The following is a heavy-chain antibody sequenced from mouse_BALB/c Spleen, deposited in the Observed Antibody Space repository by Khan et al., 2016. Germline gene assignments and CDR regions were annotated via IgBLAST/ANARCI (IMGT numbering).Heavy chain of an antibody. CDR3: ANWDY. CDR2: IRTYSGNT. J-gene: IGHJ2*01. D-gene: IGHD4-1*01. CDR1: GSTFTDYA. V-gene: IGHV1S137*01. Sequence: QVQLKESGPELVRPGVSVKISCKGSGSTFTDYAMHWVKPSHAKSLEWIGVIRTYSGNTNYNPTFKGKATMTVDKYSSTAYLDLARLTSEDSAIYYWANWDYWGQGTTLTVSS.